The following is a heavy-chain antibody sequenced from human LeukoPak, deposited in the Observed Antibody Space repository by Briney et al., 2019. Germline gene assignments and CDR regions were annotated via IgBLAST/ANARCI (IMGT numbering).Heavy chain of an antibody. J-gene: IGHJ5*02. V-gene: IGHV3-7*03. CDR3: ARVAGYHEYTGSITSNWFDP. D-gene: IGHD2-8*02. Sequence: PGGSLRLSCAASGFTFSSHWMSWVRQAPGKGLEWVANIKQDGSEKYYVDSVKGRFTISRDNAKNSLYLQLNSLRAEDTALYYCARVAGYHEYTGSITSNWFDPWGQGTLVTVSS. CDR2: IKQDGSEK. CDR1: GFTFSSHW.